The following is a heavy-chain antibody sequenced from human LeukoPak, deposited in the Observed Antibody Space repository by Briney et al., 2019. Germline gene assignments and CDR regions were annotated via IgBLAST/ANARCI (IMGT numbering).Heavy chain of an antibody. D-gene: IGHD5-24*01. Sequence: SETLSLTCAVSGGSITTSNYYWAWVRQPPGKGLEWIGSVSYTGSTHYNPSLKSRVTVAVAVDTSKKQFSLRLNSVAAADTAVYYCARQGARDGYVGGFFDYWGQGTLVIVSS. V-gene: IGHV4-39*01. J-gene: IGHJ4*02. CDR2: VSYTGST. CDR3: ARQGARDGYVGGFFDY. CDR1: GGSITTSNYY.